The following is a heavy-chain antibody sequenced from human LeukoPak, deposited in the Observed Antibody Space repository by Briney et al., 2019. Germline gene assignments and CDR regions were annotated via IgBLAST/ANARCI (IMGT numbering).Heavy chain of an antibody. CDR1: GGTFSSYA. CDR2: IIPIFGTA. V-gene: IGHV1-69*13. D-gene: IGHD3-3*01. Sequence: SVKVSCKASGGTFSSYAISWVRQAPGQGLEWMGGIIPIFGTANYAQKFQGRVTITADESTSTAYMELSSLRSEDTAVYYCARDPEAQYYDFWSGYFDNWGQGTLVTVSS. CDR3: ARDPEAQYYDFWSGYFDN. J-gene: IGHJ4*02.